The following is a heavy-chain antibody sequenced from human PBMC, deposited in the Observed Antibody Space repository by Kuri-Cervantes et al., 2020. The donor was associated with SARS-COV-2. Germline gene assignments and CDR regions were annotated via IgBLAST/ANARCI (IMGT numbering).Heavy chain of an antibody. CDR2: IGTAGDP. J-gene: IGHJ4*02. V-gene: IGHV3-13*05. D-gene: IGHD3-9*01. Sequence: GGSLRLSCAASGFTFSSYDMHWVRQATGKGLEWVSAIGTAGDPYYPGSVKGRFTISRENAKNSLYLQMHSLRAEDTAVYYCARDMQILTGHYYLNFDYWGQGTLVTVSS. CDR1: GFTFSSYD. CDR3: ARDMQILTGHYYLNFDY.